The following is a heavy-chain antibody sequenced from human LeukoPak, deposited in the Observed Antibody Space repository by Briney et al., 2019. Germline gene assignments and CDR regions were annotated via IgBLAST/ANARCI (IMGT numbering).Heavy chain of an antibody. CDR3: AKDHYYDSSGPLDY. CDR2: ISGSGGST. Sequence: GGSLRLSCAASGFTFSSYAMSWVRQAPGKGLEWVSAISGSGGSTYYADSVKGRFTISRDNSKNTLYLQMNSLRAEDTAVYYCAKDHYYDSSGPLDYWGQGTLVTVSS. CDR1: GFTFSSYA. J-gene: IGHJ4*02. D-gene: IGHD3-22*01. V-gene: IGHV3-23*01.